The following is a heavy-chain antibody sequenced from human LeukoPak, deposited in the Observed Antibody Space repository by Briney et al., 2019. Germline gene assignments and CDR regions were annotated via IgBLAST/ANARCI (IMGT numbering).Heavy chain of an antibody. D-gene: IGHD2-21*02. CDR2: IYYSGST. J-gene: IGHJ4*02. CDR3: ARGRLGTVLLAYCGGDCYSEFDY. V-gene: IGHV4-61*01. Sequence: SETLSLTCTVSGGSVSSGSYYWSWIRQPPGKGLEWIGYIYYSGSTNYNPSLKSRVTISVDTSKNQFSLKLGSVTAADTAVYYCARGRLGTVLLAYCGGDCYSEFDYWGQGTLVTVSS. CDR1: GGSVSSGSYY.